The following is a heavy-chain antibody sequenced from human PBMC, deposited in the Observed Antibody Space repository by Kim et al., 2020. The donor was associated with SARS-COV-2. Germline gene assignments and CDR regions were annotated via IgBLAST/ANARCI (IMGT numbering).Heavy chain of an antibody. J-gene: IGHJ4*02. V-gene: IGHV3-21*01. Sequence: GGSLRLSCAASGFTFSSYSMNWVRQAPGKGLEWVSSISSSSSYIYYADSVKGRFTISRDNAKNSLYLQMNSLRAEDTAVYYCARRATYYYDSSGYYSKDYFDYWGQGTLVTVSS. CDR1: GFTFSSYS. CDR3: ARRATYYYDSSGYYSKDYFDY. D-gene: IGHD3-22*01. CDR2: ISSSSSYI.